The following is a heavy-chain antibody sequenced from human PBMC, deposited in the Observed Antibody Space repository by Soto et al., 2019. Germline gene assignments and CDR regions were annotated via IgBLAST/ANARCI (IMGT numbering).Heavy chain of an antibody. V-gene: IGHV3-23*01. CDR1: GFTFANYA. Sequence: GGSLRLSCAASGFTFANYAMNWVRQAPGKGLEWVSAISTSGSSTYHADSVKGRFTISRDNSKSTLYLQMNSLRAEDTAVYYCARDLPPFCSNGICFADCWGQGTLVTVSS. D-gene: IGHD2-8*01. J-gene: IGHJ4*02. CDR3: ARDLPPFCSNGICFADC. CDR2: ISTSGSST.